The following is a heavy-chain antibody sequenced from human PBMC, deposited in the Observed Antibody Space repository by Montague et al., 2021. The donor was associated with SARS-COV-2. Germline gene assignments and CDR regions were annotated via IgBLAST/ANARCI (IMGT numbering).Heavy chain of an antibody. CDR1: GGSIESGNW. CDR3: ATGINYYDFLALQS. D-gene: IGHD3/OR15-3a*01. Sequence: SETLSLTCTVSGGSIESGNWWSWVRQTPGKGPEWIGEILHTESTNFNPFLKTRVAMSVDKSWNQFSLKLTSLTAADTAVYYCATGINYYDFLALQSWGQGALVIVSS. J-gene: IGHJ4*02. CDR2: ILHTEST. V-gene: IGHV4-4*02.